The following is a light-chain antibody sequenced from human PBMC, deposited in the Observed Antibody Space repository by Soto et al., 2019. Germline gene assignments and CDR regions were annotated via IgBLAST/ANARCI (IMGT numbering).Light chain of an antibody. CDR2: GAN. J-gene: IGKJ2*01. Sequence: DIQMTQSPSSLSASVGDRVAITCRASQTITFYLNWYQQESGEPPKLLIYGANTLQSGVPSRFSAGGSGTDFTLTINDLQPEDFATYYCQQTYSPPFTFGPGTTLQIK. V-gene: IGKV1-39*01. CDR3: QQTYSPPFT. CDR1: QTITFY.